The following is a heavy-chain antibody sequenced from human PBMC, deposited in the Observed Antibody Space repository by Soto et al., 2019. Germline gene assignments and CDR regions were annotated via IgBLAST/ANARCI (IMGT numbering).Heavy chain of an antibody. J-gene: IGHJ5*02. Sequence: PSETLSLTCTVSGGYISSGGYYWSWVRQQPGKGLEWIGYMSYSGTAEYNPSLESRLAISLDPSKRHFSLRLNSVTAADTARYYCESVTGYSSSWYWFDPWGQGTLVTVSS. CDR2: MSYSGTA. CDR3: ESVTGYSSSWYWFDP. D-gene: IGHD6-13*01. CDR1: GGYISSGGYY. V-gene: IGHV4-31*03.